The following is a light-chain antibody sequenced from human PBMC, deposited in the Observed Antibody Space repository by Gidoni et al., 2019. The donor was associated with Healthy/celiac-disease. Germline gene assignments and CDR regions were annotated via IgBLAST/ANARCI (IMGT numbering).Light chain of an antibody. CDR2: DAY. Sequence: DIQMALSTSSLSASVGDRVNITCQASQDISNYLTWYQQKPGKAPTLLIYDAYNLETGVPSRFSGSGSGTDFTFTISSLQTEDIATYYCQQYDNLPFTFGPGTKVEIK. CDR1: QDISNY. V-gene: IGKV1-33*01. CDR3: QQYDNLPFT. J-gene: IGKJ3*01.